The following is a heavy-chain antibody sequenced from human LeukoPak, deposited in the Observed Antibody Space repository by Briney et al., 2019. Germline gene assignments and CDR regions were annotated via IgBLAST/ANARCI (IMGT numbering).Heavy chain of an antibody. CDR3: ARKSSSWYGLMNY. J-gene: IGHJ4*02. Sequence: SETLSLTCAVSGGSISSSNWWSWVRQPPGKGLEWIGEIYHSGSTNYNPSLKSRVTISLDKSKNQFSLRLSFVTAADTAVYYCARKSSSWYGLMNYWGQGTLVTVSS. CDR1: GGSISSSNW. V-gene: IGHV4-4*02. CDR2: IYHSGST. D-gene: IGHD6-13*01.